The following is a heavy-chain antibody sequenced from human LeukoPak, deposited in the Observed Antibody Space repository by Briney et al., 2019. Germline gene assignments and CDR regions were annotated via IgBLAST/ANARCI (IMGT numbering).Heavy chain of an antibody. CDR2: ITGSGGNT. CDR3: AKAASSSWPSYYYGMDV. J-gene: IGHJ6*02. V-gene: IGHV3-23*01. CDR1: GFTFSSYA. D-gene: IGHD6-13*01. Sequence: GGSLRLSCAASGFTFSSYAMSWVRQAPGKGLEWVSAITGSGGNTYYADSVKGRFTISKDNSKNTVYLQMSSLRVDDTAVYYCAKAASSSWPSYYYGMDVWGQGTTVTVSS.